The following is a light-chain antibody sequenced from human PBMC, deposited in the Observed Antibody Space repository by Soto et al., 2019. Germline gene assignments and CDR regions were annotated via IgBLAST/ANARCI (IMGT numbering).Light chain of an antibody. V-gene: IGKV3-11*01. Sequence: TVLTQSPATLSLSPGERATLSCKASQSISNSLGWFQQKPGQAPRLLIDDASNMATGIPARFTGSGSGSDFTLTISRLEPEDFGVYYCRQRYNWPLTFGGGTKVEIK. CDR2: DAS. J-gene: IGKJ4*01. CDR3: RQRYNWPLT. CDR1: QSISNS.